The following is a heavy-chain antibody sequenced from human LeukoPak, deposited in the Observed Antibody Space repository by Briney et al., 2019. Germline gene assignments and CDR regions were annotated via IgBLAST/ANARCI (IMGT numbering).Heavy chain of an antibody. CDR2: IDPRDSYT. Sequence: GESLKISCEGSGYSFTNYWISWVRQMPGKGLEWMGRIDPRDSYTKYSPSFEGHVTISVDKPISTAFLQWNSLKASDSAMYYCATGASKVTTDFANYWGQGTQVAVSS. D-gene: IGHD4-17*01. V-gene: IGHV5-10-1*01. CDR3: ATGASKVTTDFANY. CDR1: GYSFTNYW. J-gene: IGHJ4*02.